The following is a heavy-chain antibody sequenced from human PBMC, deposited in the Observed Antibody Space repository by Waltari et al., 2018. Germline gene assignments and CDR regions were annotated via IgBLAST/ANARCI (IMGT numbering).Heavy chain of an antibody. D-gene: IGHD2-15*01. CDR1: GGSISSYY. CDR3: ARERGLGYCSGGSCSGLFDY. Sequence: QVQLQESGPGLVKPSETLSLTCTVSGGSISSYYWSWIRQFPGRGLEWIGYIYYSGSTNYNPSLKSRVTISLDRSKNQFSLKLRSVTAADTAVYYCARERGLGYCSGGSCSGLFDYWGQGTLVTVSS. J-gene: IGHJ4*02. V-gene: IGHV4-59*01. CDR2: IYYSGST.